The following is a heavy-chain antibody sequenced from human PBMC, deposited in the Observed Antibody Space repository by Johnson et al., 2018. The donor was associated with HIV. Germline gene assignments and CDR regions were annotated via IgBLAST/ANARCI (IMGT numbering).Heavy chain of an antibody. D-gene: IGHD6-19*01. V-gene: IGHV3-20*04. CDR3: ASSQGAGEGAFDI. CDR2: INRSGGST. J-gene: IGHJ3*02. Sequence: VQLVESGGGVVRPGGSLRLSCGASGFTFGDFGMSWVRQAPGKGLECVSLINRSGGSTGHADSVKGRFTISRDNAKNSLFLQMKSLRAEDTAVYYCASSQGAGEGAFDIWGQGTRVTVSS. CDR1: GFTFGDFG.